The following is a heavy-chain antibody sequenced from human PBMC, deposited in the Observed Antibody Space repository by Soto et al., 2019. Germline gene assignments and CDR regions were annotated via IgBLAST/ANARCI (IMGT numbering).Heavy chain of an antibody. J-gene: IGHJ4*02. Sequence: PGGSLRLSCAGSRYTLRNYGISWVRQAPGKGLEWVSAFTSDGATYYAQSLKGRFTMSSDNSKNTLYLEMNSLRAEDTAIYYCAKVDWEIRDLWGQGTLVTVSS. V-gene: IGHV3-23*01. CDR2: FTSDGAT. CDR3: AKVDWEIRDL. CDR1: RYTLRNYG. D-gene: IGHD3-9*01.